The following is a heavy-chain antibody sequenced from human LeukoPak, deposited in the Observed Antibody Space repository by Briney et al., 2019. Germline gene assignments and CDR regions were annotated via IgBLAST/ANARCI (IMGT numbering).Heavy chain of an antibody. CDR3: GRDPQTSGWNGFCDY. J-gene: IGHJ4*02. CDR2: INPDSGDT. CDR1: GYTFSGHY. Sequence: ASVKVSCKTSGYTFSGHYIHWVRQAPGQGLEWMGWINPDSGDTNYAQKFQGRVTMTRDTSFSTVYMELSWLRSDDTAAFYCGRDPQTSGWNGFCDYWGQGTLLTVSS. V-gene: IGHV1-2*02. D-gene: IGHD6-19*01.